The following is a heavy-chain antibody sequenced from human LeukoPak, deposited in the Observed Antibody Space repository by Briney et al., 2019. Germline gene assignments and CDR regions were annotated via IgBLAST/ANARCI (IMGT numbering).Heavy chain of an antibody. Sequence: SVKVSCKASGGTFSSYAITWVRQAPGQGLEWMGGIIPIFGTANYAQKFQGRVTITADESTSTAYMELSSLRSEDTAVYYCARDGFGYYGSGSYLDYWGQGTLVTVSS. CDR3: ARDGFGYYGSGSYLDY. CDR1: GGTFSSYA. D-gene: IGHD3-10*01. V-gene: IGHV1-69*13. J-gene: IGHJ4*02. CDR2: IIPIFGTA.